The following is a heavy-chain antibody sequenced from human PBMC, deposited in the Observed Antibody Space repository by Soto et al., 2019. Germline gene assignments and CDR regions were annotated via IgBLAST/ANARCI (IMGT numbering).Heavy chain of an antibody. Sequence: QVQLVESWGGLVQPGGSLRLTCVASGFTFGRHGRNWVRKAPGKGLEWVAGISYDETNEFYVDSVKGRFTISRDNSKSTLYLQLNRLRPEDTAVYKCAKDLRTTIYDYGMDVWGQGTTVAVSS. V-gene: IGHV3-30*18. D-gene: IGHD2-21*01. J-gene: IGHJ6*02. CDR1: GFTFGRHG. CDR3: AKDLRTTIYDYGMDV. CDR2: ISYDETNE.